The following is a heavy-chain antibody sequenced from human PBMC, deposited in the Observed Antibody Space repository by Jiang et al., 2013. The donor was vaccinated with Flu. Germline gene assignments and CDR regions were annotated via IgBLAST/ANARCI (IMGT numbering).Heavy chain of an antibody. CDR3: ARESRKVQYSGSYFDY. J-gene: IGHJ4*02. CDR2: ISYDGSNK. Sequence: VQLVESGGGVVQPGRSLRLSCAASGFTFSSYAMHWVRQAPGKGLEWVAVISYDGSNKYYADSVKGRFTISRDNSKNTLYLQMNSLRAEDTAVYYCARESRKVQYSGSYFDYWGQGTLVTVSS. CDR1: GFTFSSYA. V-gene: IGHV3-30-3*01. D-gene: IGHD1-26*01.